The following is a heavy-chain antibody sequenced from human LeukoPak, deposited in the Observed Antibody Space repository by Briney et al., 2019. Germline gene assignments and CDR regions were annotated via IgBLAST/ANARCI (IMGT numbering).Heavy chain of an antibody. CDR2: TYYRSKWYN. CDR3: ARSQPTMVTFDY. J-gene: IGHJ4*02. Sequence: SQTLSLTCAISGDRVSSNSAAWNWIRQSPSRGLEWLGRTYYRSKWYNDYAVSVKSRISINPDTPKNQFSLQLNSVTPEDTAVYYCARSQPTMVTFDYWGQGTLVTVSS. D-gene: IGHD5-18*01. V-gene: IGHV6-1*01. CDR1: GDRVSSNSAA.